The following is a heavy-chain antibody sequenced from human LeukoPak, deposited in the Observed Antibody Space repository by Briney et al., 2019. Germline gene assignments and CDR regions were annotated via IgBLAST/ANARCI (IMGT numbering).Heavy chain of an antibody. V-gene: IGHV3-23*01. Sequence: GGSLRLSCEASGFTFSSYDMNWVRQAPGKGLEWVSGISDSGGNTYYADSVKGRFTISRDNSMDTLYLQMHSLSAEDTAVYYCAKDLYDVLTGYYSYNYYYGMDVWGQGTTVTVSS. CDR3: AKDLYDVLTGYYSYNYYYGMDV. CDR1: GFTFSSYD. J-gene: IGHJ6*02. D-gene: IGHD3-9*01. CDR2: ISDSGGNT.